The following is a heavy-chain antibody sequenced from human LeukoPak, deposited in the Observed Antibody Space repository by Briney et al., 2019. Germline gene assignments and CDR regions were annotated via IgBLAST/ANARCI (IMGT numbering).Heavy chain of an antibody. Sequence: PSETLSLTCAVYGGSFSGYYWSWIRQPPGKGLEWIGEINHSGSTNYNPSLKSRVTKSVDTSKNQFSLKLSSVTAADTAVYYCARRKRCSSTSCYVRSNWFDPWGQGTLVTVSS. CDR3: ARRKRCSSTSCYVRSNWFDP. CDR1: GGSFSGYY. CDR2: INHSGST. J-gene: IGHJ5*02. V-gene: IGHV4-34*01. D-gene: IGHD2-2*01.